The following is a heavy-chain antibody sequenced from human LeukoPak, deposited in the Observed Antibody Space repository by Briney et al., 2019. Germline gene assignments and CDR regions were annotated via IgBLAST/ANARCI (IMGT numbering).Heavy chain of an antibody. D-gene: IGHD3-10*01. Sequence: SETLSLTCAVYGGSFSGYYWSWIRQPPGKGLEWIGEINHSGSTNYNPSLKSRVTISVDTSKNQFSLKLSSVTAADTAVYYCARRNPPGYYGSGSYFGYWGQGTLVTVSS. CDR2: INHSGST. J-gene: IGHJ4*02. CDR3: ARRNPPGYYGSGSYFGY. V-gene: IGHV4-34*01. CDR1: GGSFSGYY.